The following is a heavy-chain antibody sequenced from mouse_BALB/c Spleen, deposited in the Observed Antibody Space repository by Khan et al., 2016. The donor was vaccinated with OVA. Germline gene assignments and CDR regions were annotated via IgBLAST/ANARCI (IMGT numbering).Heavy chain of an antibody. CDR2: IWSDGST. CDR1: GFSLTDYG. J-gene: IGHJ4*01. V-gene: IGHV2-6-1*01. CDR3: ARQPYYHYYVMDY. Sequence: VQLQQSGPALVAPSQSLSITCTISGFSLTDYGVHWVRQPPGKGLEWLVVIWSDGSTTYNSALKSRLSISKDNSKSQVFLKMNRLQTDDTAVYYCARQPYYHYYVMDYWGQGTSVTVSS. D-gene: IGHD2-10*01.